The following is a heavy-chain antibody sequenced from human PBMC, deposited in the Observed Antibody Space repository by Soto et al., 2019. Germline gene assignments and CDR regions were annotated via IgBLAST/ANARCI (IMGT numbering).Heavy chain of an antibody. Sequence: QVQLQESGPGVVKPSETLSLSCTVSGGSISSYYWSWFRQSPGKRMEWIGYVHHSWGSSYNPSLQSRVAISLDPSKSQFSLKVTSLTATDTAVYYCARHGFGPLHGLVDVWGQGTTVTVSS. V-gene: IGHV4-59*08. J-gene: IGHJ6*02. CDR2: VHHSWGS. CDR1: GGSISSYY. CDR3: ARHGFGPLHGLVDV. D-gene: IGHD3-10*01.